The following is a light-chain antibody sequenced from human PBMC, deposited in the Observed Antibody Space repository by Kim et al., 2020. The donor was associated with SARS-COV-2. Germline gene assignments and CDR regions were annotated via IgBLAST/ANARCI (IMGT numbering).Light chain of an antibody. Sequence: SSELTQDPAVSVALGQTVRITCQGDSLRSYYASWYQRKPGQAPVLVIYGKNNRPSGIPDRFSGSSSGNTASLTITGAQAEDEADYYCNSRDSSGNHHWVFGGGTQLTVL. V-gene: IGLV3-19*01. J-gene: IGLJ3*02. CDR3: NSRDSSGNHHWV. CDR1: SLRSYY. CDR2: GKN.